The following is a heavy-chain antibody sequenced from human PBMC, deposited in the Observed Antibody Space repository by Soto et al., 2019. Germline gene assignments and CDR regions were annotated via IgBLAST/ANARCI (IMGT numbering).Heavy chain of an antibody. Sequence: QVQLVESGGGLVEPGGSLRLSCAASGFIFTDYSMTWIRQAPGKGLEWVSYISNGDETTHYADSVKGRFIVSRDNAKKVLFLQMNSLRAEDTALYYCARSGEFSASDYFGFWGQGTLVTVSS. CDR3: ARSGEFSASDYFGF. CDR1: GFIFTDYS. D-gene: IGHD3-10*01. V-gene: IGHV3-11*01. J-gene: IGHJ4*02. CDR2: ISNGDETT.